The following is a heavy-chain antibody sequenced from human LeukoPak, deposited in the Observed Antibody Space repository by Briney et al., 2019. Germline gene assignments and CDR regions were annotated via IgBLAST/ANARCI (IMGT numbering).Heavy chain of an antibody. CDR1: GFTFSSYW. D-gene: IGHD3-22*01. J-gene: IGHJ4*02. CDR3: ARDGDGYYDSSIL. V-gene: IGHV3-74*01. CDR2: INSDGSST. Sequence: TGGSPRLSCAASGFTFSSYWMHWVRQAPGKGLVWVSRINSDGSSTSYADSVKGRFTISRDDAKNTLYLQMNSLRAEDTAVYYCARDGDGYYDSSILWGQGTLVTVSS.